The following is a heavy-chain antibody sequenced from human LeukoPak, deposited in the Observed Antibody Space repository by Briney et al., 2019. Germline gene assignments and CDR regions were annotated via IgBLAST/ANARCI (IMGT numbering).Heavy chain of an antibody. Sequence: PGGSLRLSCAASGFTFSSYAMSWVRQAPGKGLEWVSSISSSSSYIYYADSVKGRFTISRDNAKNSLYLQMNSLRAEDTAVYYCASLDITFLTARYVPDYYFDYWGQGTLVTVPS. CDR2: ISSSSSYI. J-gene: IGHJ4*02. CDR3: ASLDITFLTARYVPDYYFDY. CDR1: GFTFSSYA. V-gene: IGHV3-21*01. D-gene: IGHD3-9*01.